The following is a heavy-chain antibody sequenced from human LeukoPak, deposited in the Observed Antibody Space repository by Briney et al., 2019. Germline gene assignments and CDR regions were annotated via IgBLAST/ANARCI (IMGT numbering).Heavy chain of an antibody. CDR1: GFTFSSYA. CDR2: ISYDGSNK. Sequence: GGSLRLSCAASGFTFSSYAMHWVRQAPGKGLEWVAVISYDGSNKYYADSVKGRFTISRDNSKNTLYLQTNSLRAEDTAVYYCARPYNWNDYYGMDVWGQGTTVTVSS. V-gene: IGHV3-30-3*01. CDR3: ARPYNWNDYYGMDV. J-gene: IGHJ6*02. D-gene: IGHD1-1*01.